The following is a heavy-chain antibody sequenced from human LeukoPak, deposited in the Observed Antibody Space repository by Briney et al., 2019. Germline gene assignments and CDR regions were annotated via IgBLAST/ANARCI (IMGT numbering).Heavy chain of an antibody. CDR1: GFIFSDYY. CDR2: INQEGSAK. CDR3: ARDDTSFDP. Sequence: PGGSLGLSCAASGFIFSDYYMSWIRQAPGKGLEWVANINQEGSAKYYVDSVKGRFTISRDNAKNSLYLQMNSLRAEDTAVYYCARDDTSFDPWGQGTLVTVSS. V-gene: IGHV3-7*05. J-gene: IGHJ5*02. D-gene: IGHD2-2*02.